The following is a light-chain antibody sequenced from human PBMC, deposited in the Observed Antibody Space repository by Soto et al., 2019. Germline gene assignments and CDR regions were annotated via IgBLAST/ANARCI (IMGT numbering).Light chain of an antibody. CDR3: QQYDSYPYT. J-gene: IGKJ2*01. CDR1: QYINTW. CDR2: KAS. V-gene: IGKV1-5*03. Sequence: DIQMTQSPSTLSTSVGARVTITCRASQYINTWLAWYQQKPGKGPNLLIYKASSLESGVPSRFSGSGSGTEFTLTINSLQPDDFATYYCQQYDSYPYTFGQGTKLEIK.